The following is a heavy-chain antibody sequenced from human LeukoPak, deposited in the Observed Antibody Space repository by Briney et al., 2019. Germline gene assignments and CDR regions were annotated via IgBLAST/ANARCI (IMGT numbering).Heavy chain of an antibody. CDR3: ARDNRYDSSGYAFDI. V-gene: IGHV1-46*01. J-gene: IGHJ3*02. CDR2: INPSGGST. D-gene: IGHD3-22*01. CDR1: GYTFTSYY. Sequence: ASVKASCKASGYTFTSYYMYWVRQAPGQGLEWMGIINPSGGSTSYAQKFQGRVTMTRDMSTSTVYMELSSLRSEDTAVYYCARDNRYDSSGYAFDIWGQGTMVTVSS.